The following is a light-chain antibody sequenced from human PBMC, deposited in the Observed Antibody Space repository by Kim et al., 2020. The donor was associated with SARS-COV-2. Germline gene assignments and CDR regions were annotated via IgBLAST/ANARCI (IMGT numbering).Light chain of an antibody. CDR2: KAS. V-gene: IGKV1-5*03. CDR3: QQYNSYPYT. J-gene: IGKJ2*01. Sequence: GDRVTITCRASQSISSWLAWYQQKPGQVPKLLVYKASILENAVPSRFSGSGSRTEFTLTISSLQPDDSATYYCQQYNSYPYTFGQGTKLEI. CDR1: QSISSW.